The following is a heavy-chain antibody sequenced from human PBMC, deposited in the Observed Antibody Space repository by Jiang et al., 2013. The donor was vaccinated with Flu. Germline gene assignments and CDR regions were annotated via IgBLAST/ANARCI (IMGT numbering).Heavy chain of an antibody. CDR1: GGTFSSYA. Sequence: SGAEVKKPGSSVKVSCKASGGTFSSYAISWVRQAPGQGLEWMGRIIPILGIANYAQKFQGRVTITADKSTSTAYMELSSLRSEDTAVYYCATLMATITPDAFDIWGQGTMVTVSS. CDR3: ATLMATITPDAFDI. J-gene: IGHJ3*02. V-gene: IGHV1-69*04. CDR2: IIPILGIA. D-gene: IGHD5-24*01.